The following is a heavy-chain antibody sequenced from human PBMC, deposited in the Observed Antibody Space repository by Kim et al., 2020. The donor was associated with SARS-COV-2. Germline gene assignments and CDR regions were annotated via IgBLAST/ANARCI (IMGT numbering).Heavy chain of an antibody. J-gene: IGHJ2*01. CDR3: ARDFDYGGHTGLGYWYFDL. CDR2: IYYSGST. V-gene: IGHV4-59*01. Sequence: SETLSLTCTVSGGSISSYYWSWIRQPPGKGLEWIGYIYYSGSTNYNPSLKSRVTISVDTSKNQFSLKLSSVTAADTAVYYCARDFDYGGHTGLGYWYFDLWGRGTLVTVSS. CDR1: GGSISSYY. D-gene: IGHD4-17*01.